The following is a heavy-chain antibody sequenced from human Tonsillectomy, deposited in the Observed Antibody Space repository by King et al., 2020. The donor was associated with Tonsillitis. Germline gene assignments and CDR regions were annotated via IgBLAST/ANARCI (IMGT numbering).Heavy chain of an antibody. Sequence: VQLVESGGGVVQPGRSLRLSCAASGFTFSSYGMHWVRQAPGKGLEWVAAISYDGSKKYYADSVKGRFTISRDNSKNTLFLQMNSLRAEDTAVYYCAKGRFGXWDXGFDXWGQGTLXTVXS. CDR3: AKGRFGXWDXGFDX. D-gene: IGHD3-10*01. J-gene: IGHJ5*02. V-gene: IGHV3-30*18. CDR2: ISYDGSKK. CDR1: GFTFSSYG.